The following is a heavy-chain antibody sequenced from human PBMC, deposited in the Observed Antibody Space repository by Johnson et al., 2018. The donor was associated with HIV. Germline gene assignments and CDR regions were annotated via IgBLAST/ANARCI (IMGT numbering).Heavy chain of an antibody. D-gene: IGHD1-26*01. Sequence: VQLVESGGGLVQPGGSLRLSCAASGFTFSSYAMHWVRQAPGKGLEWVAVISYDGSNKYYADSVKGRFTISRDNSKNTLYLQMNSLRAEDTAVYYCAIPPYSGSPNDAFDVWGQGTMVTVSS. CDR3: AIPPYSGSPNDAFDV. J-gene: IGHJ3*01. CDR1: GFTFSSYA. V-gene: IGHV3-30-3*01. CDR2: ISYDGSNK.